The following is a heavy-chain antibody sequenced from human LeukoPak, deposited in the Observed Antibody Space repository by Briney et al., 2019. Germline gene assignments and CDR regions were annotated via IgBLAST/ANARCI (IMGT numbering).Heavy chain of an antibody. CDR3: ARDGGDYYYRLFDY. J-gene: IGHJ4*02. D-gene: IGHD3-22*01. CDR2: ISSSSSYI. Sequence: GGSLRLSCAASGFTFSSYSMNWVRQAPGKGLEWVSSISSSSSYIYYADSMKGRFTISRDNAKNSLYLQMNSLRAEDTAVYYCARDGGDYYYRLFDYWGQGTLSPSPQ. V-gene: IGHV3-21*01. CDR1: GFTFSSYS.